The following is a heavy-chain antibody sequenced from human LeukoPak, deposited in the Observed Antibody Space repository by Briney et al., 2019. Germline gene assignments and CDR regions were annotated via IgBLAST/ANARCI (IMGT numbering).Heavy chain of an antibody. CDR1: GFTFSSYA. CDR3: AEDGSYGFRELLSGPYFDS. D-gene: IGHD3-10*01. V-gene: IGHV3-23*01. CDR2: ISGSGGST. Sequence: GGSLRLSCAASGFTFSSYAMSWLRQAPGKGLEGGSAISGSGGSTYYAHSVKGRFTISRDNSKNTLYLQMNSLRAEDTAVYYCAEDGSYGFRELLSGPYFDSWGQGTLVTVSS. J-gene: IGHJ4*02.